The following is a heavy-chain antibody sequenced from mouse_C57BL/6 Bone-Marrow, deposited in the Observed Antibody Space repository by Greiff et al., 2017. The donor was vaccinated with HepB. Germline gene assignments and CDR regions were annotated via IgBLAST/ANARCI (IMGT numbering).Heavy chain of an antibody. CDR2: INPDSSTI. J-gene: IGHJ1*03. Sequence: EADGVDFSRYWMSWVRRAPGKGLEWIGEINPDSSTINYAPSLKDKFIISRDNAKNTLYLQMSKVRSEDTALYYCASSPYYGSSYWYFDVWGTGTTVTVSS. D-gene: IGHD1-1*01. CDR3: ASSPYYGSSYWYFDV. V-gene: IGHV4-1*01. CDR1: GVDFSRYW.